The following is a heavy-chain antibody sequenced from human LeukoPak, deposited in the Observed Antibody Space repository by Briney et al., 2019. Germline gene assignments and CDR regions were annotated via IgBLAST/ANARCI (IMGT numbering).Heavy chain of an antibody. J-gene: IGHJ4*02. CDR2: IYHSGST. CDR1: GAPISSNNW. Sequence: SETLSLTCAVSGAPISSNNWWWSWVRQPPGKGLEWIGEIYHSGSTNYNPSLKSRVTMSVDKSKNQFSLELSSVTAADTAVYYCAGAEPRGIIWHPYWGQGTLVTVSS. CDR3: AGAEPRGIIWHPY. V-gene: IGHV4-4*02.